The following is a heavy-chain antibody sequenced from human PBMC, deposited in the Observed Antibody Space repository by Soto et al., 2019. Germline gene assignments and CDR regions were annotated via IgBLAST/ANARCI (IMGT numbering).Heavy chain of an antibody. J-gene: IGHJ4*02. CDR2: INAGNGNT. V-gene: IGHV1-3*01. Sequence: ASVKVSCKASGYTFTSYAMHWVRQAPGQRLEWMGWINAGNGNTKYSQKFQGRVTITRDTSASTAYMELSSLRSEDTAVYYCAREFSVRSARNIVVVPAGFDYWGQGTLVTVSS. D-gene: IGHD2-2*01. CDR3: AREFSVRSARNIVVVPAGFDY. CDR1: GYTFTSYA.